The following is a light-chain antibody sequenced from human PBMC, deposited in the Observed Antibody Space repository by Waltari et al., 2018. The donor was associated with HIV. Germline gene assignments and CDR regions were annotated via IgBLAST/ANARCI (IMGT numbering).Light chain of an antibody. CDR3: ASYTRTSTVV. J-gene: IGLJ3*02. CDR2: DAN. Sequence: QSALTQPASVSGSLGQSITISCIGTSSDIATYVSWYQPPPDNAPRLVIYDANTRPSGIPLRFSGSKSGNTASLTISGLQAEDEADYYCASYTRTSTVVFGGGTKVTVL. CDR1: SSDIATY. V-gene: IGLV2-14*01.